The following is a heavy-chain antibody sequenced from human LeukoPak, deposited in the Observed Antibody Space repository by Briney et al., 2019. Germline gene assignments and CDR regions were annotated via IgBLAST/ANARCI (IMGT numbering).Heavy chain of an antibody. CDR3: AKSGGEGPYNYYDSSLDA. CDR1: RFTFSSYG. J-gene: IGHJ5*02. D-gene: IGHD3-22*01. CDR2: ISYDGSNK. Sequence: GGSLRLSCAASRFTFSSYGMHWVRQAPGKGLEWVAVISYDGSNKYYADSVKGRFTISRDNSKNTLYLQMNRLRAEDTAVYYCAKSGGEGPYNYYDSSLDAWGQGTLVTVSS. V-gene: IGHV3-30*18.